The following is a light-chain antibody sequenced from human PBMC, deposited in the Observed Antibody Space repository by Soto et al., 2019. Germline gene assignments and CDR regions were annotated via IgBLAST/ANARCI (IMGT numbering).Light chain of an antibody. Sequence: DIQMTQSPSSLSASVGDRVTITCRASQGISNYLAWYQQKPGKVPKLLIYAASTLQSGVQSRFSGSGSGTDFTLTISSRQHEDVATYYCQKYSSAPPITFGPGTRLEIK. CDR2: AAS. CDR1: QGISNY. V-gene: IGKV1-27*01. CDR3: QKYSSAPPIT. J-gene: IGKJ5*01.